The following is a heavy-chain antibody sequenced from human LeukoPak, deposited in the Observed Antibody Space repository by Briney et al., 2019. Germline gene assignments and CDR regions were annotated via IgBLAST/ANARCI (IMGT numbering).Heavy chain of an antibody. D-gene: IGHD3-22*01. CDR1: GYTFTGYY. CDR3: ARDFRYYYDSSGYRNFDY. J-gene: IGHJ4*02. CDR2: INPNSGGT. Sequence: GASVKVSCKASGYTFTGYYMHWVRQAPGQGLEWMGWINPNSGGTNYAQKFQGRVTTTRDTSISTAYMELSRLRSDDTAVYYCARDFRYYYDSSGYRNFDYWGQGTLVTVSS. V-gene: IGHV1-2*02.